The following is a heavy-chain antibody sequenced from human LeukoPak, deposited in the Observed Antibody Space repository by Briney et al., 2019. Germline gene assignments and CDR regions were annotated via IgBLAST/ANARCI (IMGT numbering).Heavy chain of an antibody. Sequence: SETLSLTCTVSAGSISSYYWSWIRQPPGKGLEWIGYIYYSGSTNYNPSLKSRVTISVDTSKNQFSLKLRSVTAEDTAVYYCARHVGYGNNWFDPWGQGTLVTVSS. CDR1: AGSISSYY. CDR2: IYYSGST. J-gene: IGHJ5*02. V-gene: IGHV4-59*08. D-gene: IGHD5-18*01. CDR3: ARHVGYGNNWFDP.